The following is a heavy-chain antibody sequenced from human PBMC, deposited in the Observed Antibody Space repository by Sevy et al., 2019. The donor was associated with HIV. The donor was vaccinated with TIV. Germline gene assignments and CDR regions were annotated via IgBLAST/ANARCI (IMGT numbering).Heavy chain of an antibody. CDR1: GFTFDDYA. J-gene: IGHJ3*02. D-gene: IGHD5-12*01. CDR3: AKDISVMEMATIGSLAFDI. CDR2: ISWNSGSI. Sequence: GGSLRLSCAASGFTFDDYAMHWVRQAPGKDLEWVSGISWNSGSIGYADSVKGRFTISRDNAKNSLYLQMNSLRAEDTALYYCAKDISVMEMATIGSLAFDIWGQGTMVTVSS. V-gene: IGHV3-9*01.